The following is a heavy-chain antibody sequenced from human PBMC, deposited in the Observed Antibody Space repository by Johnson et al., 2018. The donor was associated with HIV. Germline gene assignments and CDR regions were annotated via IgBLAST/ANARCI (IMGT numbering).Heavy chain of an antibody. CDR1: GFTVSSNY. CDR2: IYSGDNT. D-gene: IGHD1-26*01. V-gene: IGHV3-66*01. CDR3: AKDSNRWELLQDAFDI. Sequence: VQLVESGGALVQHGGSLRLSCAASGFTVSSNYMNWVRQAPGKGLEWVSVIYSGDNTFHADSVKGRFTISRDNSKNTLYLQMNSLRAEDTAVYYCAKDSNRWELLQDAFDIWGQGTMVTVSS. J-gene: IGHJ3*02.